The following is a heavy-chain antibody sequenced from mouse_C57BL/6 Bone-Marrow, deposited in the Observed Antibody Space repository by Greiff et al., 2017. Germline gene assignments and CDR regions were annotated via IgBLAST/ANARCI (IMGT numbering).Heavy chain of an antibody. CDR3: ARESYDYPHYYAMDY. Sequence: EVKLMESGGGLVKPGGSLKLSCAASGFTFSSYAMSWVRQTPEKRLEWVATISDGGSYTYYPDNVKGRFTISRDNAKNNLYLQMSHLKSEDTAMDYCARESYDYPHYYAMDYWGQGTSVTVSS. CDR1: GFTFSSYA. J-gene: IGHJ4*01. V-gene: IGHV5-4*01. CDR2: ISDGGSYT. D-gene: IGHD2-4*01.